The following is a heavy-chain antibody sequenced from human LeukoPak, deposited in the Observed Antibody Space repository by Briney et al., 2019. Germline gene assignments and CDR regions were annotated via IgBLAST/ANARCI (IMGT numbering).Heavy chain of an antibody. D-gene: IGHD2-2*01. Sequence: ASVKVSCKASGYTFTGYYMHWVRQAPGQGLEWMGWINPNSGGTNYAQKFQGRVTLTRDTSINTAYMEMTRLTSEDTAVYYCAKDRAVPAAFGPLWFDPWGQGTLVSVSS. CDR2: INPNSGGT. J-gene: IGHJ5*02. CDR1: GYTFTGYY. CDR3: AKDRAVPAAFGPLWFDP. V-gene: IGHV1-2*02.